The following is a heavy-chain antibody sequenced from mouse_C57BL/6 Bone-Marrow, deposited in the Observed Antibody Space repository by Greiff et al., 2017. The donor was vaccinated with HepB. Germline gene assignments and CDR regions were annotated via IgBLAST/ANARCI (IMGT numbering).Heavy chain of an antibody. CDR3: ARRGDWDDWFAY. Sequence: QVQLKESGPGLVQPSQSLSITCTVSGFSLTSYGVHWVRQSPGKGLEWLGVIWSGGSTDYNAAFISRLSISKDNSKSQVFFKMNSLQADDTAIYYCARRGDWDDWFAYWGQGTLVTVSA. J-gene: IGHJ3*01. CDR2: IWSGGST. V-gene: IGHV2-2*01. D-gene: IGHD4-1*01. CDR1: GFSLTSYG.